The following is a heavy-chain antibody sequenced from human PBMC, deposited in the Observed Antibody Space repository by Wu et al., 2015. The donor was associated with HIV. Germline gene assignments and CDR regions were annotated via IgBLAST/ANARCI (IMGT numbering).Heavy chain of an antibody. CDR1: GGTFSSYA. CDR3: ARVQYDFWSGYHYWYFDL. J-gene: IGHJ2*01. D-gene: IGHD3-3*01. Sequence: QVQLVQSGAEVKKPGSSVKVSCKASGGTFSSYAISWVRQAPGQGLEWMGGIIPIFGTANYAQKFQGRVTITTDESTSTAYMELSSLRSDDTAVYYCARVQYDFWSGYHYWYFDLWGRGTLVTVSS. V-gene: IGHV1-69*05. CDR2: IIPIFGTA.